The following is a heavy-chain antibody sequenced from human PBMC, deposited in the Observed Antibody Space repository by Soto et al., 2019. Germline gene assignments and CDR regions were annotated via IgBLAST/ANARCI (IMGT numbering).Heavy chain of an antibody. Sequence: QLQLQESGPGLVKPSETLSLTCTVSGGSISHYHWNWIRQAPGKGMEWIGYIFYNGSTHYNPSLTLRVAISVDMSKNRLSLTLTSVTAADTAVYYCARSFYPWGQGTLVTVSS. CDR3: ARSFYP. J-gene: IGHJ5*02. CDR2: IFYNGST. V-gene: IGHV4-59*01. CDR1: GGSISHYH.